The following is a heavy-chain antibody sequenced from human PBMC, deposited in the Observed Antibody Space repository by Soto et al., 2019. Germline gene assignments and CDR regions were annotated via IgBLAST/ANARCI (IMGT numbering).Heavy chain of an antibody. CDR1: GGSISSYY. CDR3: ASSPQYNDFWSGYFDY. Sequence: PSETLSLTCTVSGGSISSYYWSWIRQPPGKGLEWIGYIYYSGSTNYNPSLKSRVTISVDTSKNQFSLKLSSVTAADTAVYYCASSPQYNDFWSGYFDYWGQGTLVTVSS. V-gene: IGHV4-59*01. CDR2: IYYSGST. D-gene: IGHD3-3*01. J-gene: IGHJ4*02.